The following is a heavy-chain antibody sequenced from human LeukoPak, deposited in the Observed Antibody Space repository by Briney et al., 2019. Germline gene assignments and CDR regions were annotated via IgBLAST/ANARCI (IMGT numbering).Heavy chain of an antibody. CDR1: GDSISSGSYY. CDR3: ARHGPEDYRNYVDH. CDR2: IYYSGAN. D-gene: IGHD4-11*01. V-gene: IGHV4-39*01. Sequence: WETVSLNCTVSGDSISSGSYYWGWIRQAPGKGLEWIGTIYYSGANFYNPSLKSRVTMSVDGPTNQFSLRMMSVTAADSGVYYCARHGPEDYRNYVDHWGPGTLFSVSS. J-gene: IGHJ4*02.